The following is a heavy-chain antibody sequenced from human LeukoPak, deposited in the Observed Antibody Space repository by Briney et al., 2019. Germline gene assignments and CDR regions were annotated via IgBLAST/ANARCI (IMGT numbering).Heavy chain of an antibody. CDR2: IYPGDSDT. CDR1: EYSFTSYW. J-gene: IGHJ3*02. D-gene: IGHD7-27*01. V-gene: IGHV5-51*01. Sequence: GESLKISCKGSEYSFTSYWIGWVRQMPGKGLEWMAMIYPGDSDTRYSPSFQGQVTVSADKSISTAYLQWSSPKASDTAMYYCARNQLGSDTFDIWGQGTMVTVSA. CDR3: ARNQLGSDTFDI.